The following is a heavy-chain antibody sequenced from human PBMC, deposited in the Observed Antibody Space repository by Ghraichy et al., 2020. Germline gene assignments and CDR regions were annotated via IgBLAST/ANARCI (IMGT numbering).Heavy chain of an antibody. J-gene: IGHJ6*02. CDR1: GFTFSSYA. Sequence: GGSLRLSCAASGFTFSSYAMHWVRQAPGKGLEWVAVISYDGSNKYYADSVKGRFTISRDNSKNTLYLQMNNLRAEDTAVYYCARDNNKMRSGWTYYYYYYGMDVWGQGTTVTVSS. CDR3: ARDNNKMRSGWTYYYYYYGMDV. V-gene: IGHV3-30-3*01. CDR2: ISYDGSNK. D-gene: IGHD6-19*01.